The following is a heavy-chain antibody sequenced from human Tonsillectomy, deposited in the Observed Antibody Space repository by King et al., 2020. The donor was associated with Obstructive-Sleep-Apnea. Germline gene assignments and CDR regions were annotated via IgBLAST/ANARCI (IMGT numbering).Heavy chain of an antibody. J-gene: IGHJ2*01. Sequence: VQLQQWGAGLLKPSETLSLTCAVYGGSFSGYYWSWIRQPPGKGLEWIGEITHSGSTNSNPSLKGRVTILVDTSKNQFSLKLSSVTAADTAVYYCASGYYYGSGSAHFDLWGRGTLVTVSS. D-gene: IGHD3-10*01. CDR2: ITHSGST. CDR3: ASGYYYGSGSAHFDL. CDR1: GGSFSGYY. V-gene: IGHV4-34*01.